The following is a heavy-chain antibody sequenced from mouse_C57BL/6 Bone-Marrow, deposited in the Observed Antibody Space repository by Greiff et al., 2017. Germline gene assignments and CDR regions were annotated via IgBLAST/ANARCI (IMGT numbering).Heavy chain of an antibody. CDR1: GYAFTNYL. J-gene: IGHJ4*01. Sequence: QVQLQQSGAELVRPGTSVKVSCKASGYAFTNYLIEWVKQRPGQGLEWIGVINPGSGGTNYNEKFKGKATLTADNSSSTAYMQLSSLTSEDSAVXFLDCGLLSILFYSMDYWGQGTSVTVSS. CDR2: INPGSGGT. V-gene: IGHV1-54*01. CDR3: DCGLLSILFYSMDY.